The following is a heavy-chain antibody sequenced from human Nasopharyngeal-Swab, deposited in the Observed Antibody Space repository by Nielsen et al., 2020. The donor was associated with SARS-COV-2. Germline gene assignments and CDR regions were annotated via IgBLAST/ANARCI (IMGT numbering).Heavy chain of an antibody. CDR1: GFTFSSYS. Sequence: GESLTISCAASGFTFSSYSMNWVCQAPGKGLEWVSSISSSSSYIYYADSVKGRFTISRDNAKNSLYLQMNSLRAEDTAVYYCARASRGTSTRTFDYWGQGTLVTVSS. CDR3: ARASRGTSTRTFDY. CDR2: ISSSSSYI. J-gene: IGHJ4*02. V-gene: IGHV3-21*01. D-gene: IGHD1-1*01.